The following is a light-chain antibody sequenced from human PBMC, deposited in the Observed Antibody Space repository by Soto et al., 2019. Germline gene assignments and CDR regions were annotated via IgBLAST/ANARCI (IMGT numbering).Light chain of an antibody. CDR2: TTN. V-gene: IGLV1-44*01. CDR1: TSNIGTSS. Sequence: QSVLTQPHSASGTPGQRGTMSCSGSTSNIGTSSVHWFQQLPGTAPKLLISTTNQRPSGVPERFSGSKSGTSASLAISGLQSEDEADYYCAAWDDSLNGHVFGTGTKLTVL. J-gene: IGLJ1*01. CDR3: AAWDDSLNGHV.